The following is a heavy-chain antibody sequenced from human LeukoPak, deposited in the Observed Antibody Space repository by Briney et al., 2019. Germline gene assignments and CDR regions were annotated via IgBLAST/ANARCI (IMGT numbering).Heavy chain of an antibody. Sequence: PGGSLRLSCAASGFTFTNYVMFWVRQAPGKGLEWVALITYSGSNNYYADSVRGRFTISRDNSNNTLYLQMNSLSVEDTAMYYCARGGGSYSELDYWGQGTLVTVSS. V-gene: IGHV3-30-3*01. D-gene: IGHD1-26*01. J-gene: IGHJ4*02. CDR2: ITYSGSNN. CDR3: ARGGGSYSELDY. CDR1: GFTFTNYV.